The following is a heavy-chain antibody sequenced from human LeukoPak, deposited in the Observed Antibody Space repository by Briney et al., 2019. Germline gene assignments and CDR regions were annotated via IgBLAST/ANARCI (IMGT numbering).Heavy chain of an antibody. CDR3: ARDLNTYYYGRDLNWFDP. Sequence: GGSLRLSCAASGFTFSSYGMHWVRQAPGKGLEWVAVIWYDGSNKYCADSVKGRFTISRDNSKNTLYLQMNSLRAEDTAVYYCARDLNTYYYGRDLNWFDPWGQGTLVTVSS. CDR2: IWYDGSNK. D-gene: IGHD3-10*02. J-gene: IGHJ5*02. V-gene: IGHV3-33*01. CDR1: GFTFSSYG.